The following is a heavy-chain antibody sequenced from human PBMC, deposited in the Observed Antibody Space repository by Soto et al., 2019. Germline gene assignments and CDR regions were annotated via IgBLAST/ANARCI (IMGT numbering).Heavy chain of an antibody. V-gene: IGHV3-43D*04. CDR2: TNSDGTDS. D-gene: IGHD3-22*01. Sequence: VKLVESGGIGVQTGGSLRLSCAAAGFDFEDYAMHWVRQVPGKGLEWVSLTNSDGTDSYYVDSVKGRFTISRDNAKRTLYLQMDRLRPEDTALYFCAKSLYYHDSSPLDHWGQGTLVTVSS. CDR3: AKSLYYHDSSPLDH. CDR1: GFDFEDYA. J-gene: IGHJ4*02.